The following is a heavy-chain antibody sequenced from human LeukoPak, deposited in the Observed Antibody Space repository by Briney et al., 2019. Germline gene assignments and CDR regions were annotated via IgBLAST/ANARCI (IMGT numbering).Heavy chain of an antibody. CDR3: ARDRRYVGSDYDPLDY. CDR2: IWYDGSNK. Sequence: GRSLRLSCAASGFTFSSYGMHWVRQAPGKGLEWVALIWYDGSNKYYADSVKGRFTISRDNSKNTLYLQMNSLRAEDTAVYYCARDRRYVGSDYDPLDYWGQGTLVTVSS. J-gene: IGHJ4*02. D-gene: IGHD5-12*01. V-gene: IGHV3-33*01. CDR1: GFTFSSYG.